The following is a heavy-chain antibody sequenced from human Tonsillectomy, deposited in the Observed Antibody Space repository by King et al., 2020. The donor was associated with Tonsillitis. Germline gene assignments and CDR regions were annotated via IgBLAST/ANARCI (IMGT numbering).Heavy chain of an antibody. CDR2: IHPGDSDT. V-gene: IGHV5-51*03. CDR3: ARRGRYYYDSSGYDNWFDT. J-gene: IGHJ5*02. CDR1: GNSSTTYW. Sequence: VQLVQSGAEVKKPGASLKISCKGSGNSSTTYWIGWVRQMPGKGLEWMGIIHPGDSDTKYSPSFQGQVTITADKSISTAYLQWSSLKASDTAMYYCARRGRYYYDSSGYDNWFDTWGQGTLVTVSS. D-gene: IGHD3-22*01.